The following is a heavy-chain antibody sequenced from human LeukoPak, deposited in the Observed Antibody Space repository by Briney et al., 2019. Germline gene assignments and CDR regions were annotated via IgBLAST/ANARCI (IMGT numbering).Heavy chain of an antibody. Sequence: SETLSLTCTVSGGSINFYYWSWIRQPAGKGLEWIGRIYSTGSTNYSPSLKSRVTMSVDKSKNQFSLNLSSVTAADTAVYYCARGISDPYSFDSWGQGTLVTVSS. J-gene: IGHJ4*02. CDR1: GGSINFYY. CDR3: ARGISDPYSFDS. D-gene: IGHD2-21*01. V-gene: IGHV4-4*07. CDR2: IYSTGST.